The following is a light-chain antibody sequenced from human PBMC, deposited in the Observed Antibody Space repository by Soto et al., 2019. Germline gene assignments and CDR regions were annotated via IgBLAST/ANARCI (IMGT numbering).Light chain of an antibody. CDR2: SAS. CDR3: QQYINGYT. J-gene: IGKJ2*01. V-gene: IGKV3-15*01. CDR1: QSVSTS. Sequence: EVVMTQSPATLSVFPGQRVTLSCRASQSVSTSLAWYQQKPGQAPSLLIYSASTRATGIPARFSGSGSGTVFTLTISSLEYEDFAVYYCQQYINGYTFGQGTKLEIK.